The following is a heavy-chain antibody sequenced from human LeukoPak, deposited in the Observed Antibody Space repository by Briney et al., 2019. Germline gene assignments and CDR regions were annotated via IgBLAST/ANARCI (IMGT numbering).Heavy chain of an antibody. V-gene: IGHV3-15*01. CDR2: IKSKTDGGTT. CDR3: TTEVNYDILTGSPYYFDY. D-gene: IGHD3-9*01. Sequence: GGSLRLSCAASGFTFSNAWMSWVRQAPGKGLEWVGRIKSKTDGGTTDYAAPVKGRFTISRDDSKNTPYLQMNSLKTEDTAVYYRTTEVNYDILTGSPYYFDYWGQGTLVTVSS. J-gene: IGHJ4*02. CDR1: GFTFSNAW.